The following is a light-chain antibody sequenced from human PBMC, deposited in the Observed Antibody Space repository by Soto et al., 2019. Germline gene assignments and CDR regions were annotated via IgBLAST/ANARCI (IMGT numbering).Light chain of an antibody. CDR1: QSVSSN. CDR2: GAS. J-gene: IGKJ1*01. V-gene: IGKV3-15*01. Sequence: EIVMTQSPATLSVSPGERATLSCRASQSVSSNLAWYQHRPGQAPRLLINGASTRATGIPGRFSGSGSGTEVTLTISRLQSEDIAVYFCLQYNNWPPETWTFFPGTKVEIK. CDR3: LQYNNWPPETWT.